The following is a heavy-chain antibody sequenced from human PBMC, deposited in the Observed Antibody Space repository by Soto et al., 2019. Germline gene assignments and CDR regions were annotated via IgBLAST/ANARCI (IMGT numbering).Heavy chain of an antibody. J-gene: IGHJ6*02. CDR2: ISAYNGNT. CDR1: GFTFSSYG. D-gene: IGHD3-16*01. CDR3: AREGVRGMDV. Sequence: SVKGSRKASGFTFSSYGINRVRQAPGQGLEWMGWISAYNGNTGYAQKFQGRVTMTRNTSISTAYMELSSLRSEDTAVYYCAREGVRGMDVWGQGTTVTVSS. V-gene: IGHV1-8*02.